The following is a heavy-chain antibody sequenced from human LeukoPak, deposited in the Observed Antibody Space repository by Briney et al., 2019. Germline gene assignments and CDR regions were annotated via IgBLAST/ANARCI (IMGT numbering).Heavy chain of an antibody. CDR1: GYTFTGYY. CDR3: ARYVRLVARLYYYYGMDV. CDR2: MNPNSGNT. D-gene: IGHD2-15*01. V-gene: IGHV1-8*02. J-gene: IGHJ6*02. Sequence: ASVKVSCKASGYTFTGYYMHWVRQATGQGLEWMGWMNPNSGNTGYAQKFQGRVTMTRNTSISTAYMELSSLRSEDTAVYYCARYVRLVARLYYYYGMDVWGQGTTVTVSS.